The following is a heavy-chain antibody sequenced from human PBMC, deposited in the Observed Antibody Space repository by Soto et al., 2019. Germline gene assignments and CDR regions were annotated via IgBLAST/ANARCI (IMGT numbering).Heavy chain of an antibody. D-gene: IGHD6-19*01. J-gene: IGHJ4*02. Sequence: QVQLQQWGAGLLKPSETLSLTCAVYGGSFSGYYWNWIRQPPGKGLEWIGEINHSGSTNYNPSLTSRVTISVDTSKYQFSLRLSSVTAADTAVYYCARGSLGFIAVAGNDYWGQGTLVTVSS. CDR2: INHSGST. V-gene: IGHV4-34*01. CDR1: GGSFSGYY. CDR3: ARGSLGFIAVAGNDY.